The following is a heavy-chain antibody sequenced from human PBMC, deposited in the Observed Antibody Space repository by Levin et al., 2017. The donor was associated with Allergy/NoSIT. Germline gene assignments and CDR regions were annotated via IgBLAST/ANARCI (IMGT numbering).Heavy chain of an antibody. CDR3: AKDSSSPLSYYFKY. CDR2: ISWNSGAI. V-gene: IGHV3-9*01. J-gene: IGHJ4*02. D-gene: IGHD6-6*01. CDR1: GFTFEDYA. Sequence: LSLPCAASGFTFEDYAMHWVRQAPGKGLEWVSGISWNSGAIGYADSVKGRFTISRDNAKNSLYLQVNSLRPEDTALYYCAKDSSSPLSYYFKYWGQGTLVTVSS.